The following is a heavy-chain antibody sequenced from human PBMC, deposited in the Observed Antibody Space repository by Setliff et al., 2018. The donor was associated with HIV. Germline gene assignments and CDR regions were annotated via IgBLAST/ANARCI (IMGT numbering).Heavy chain of an antibody. V-gene: IGHV1-69*13. CDR3: ARDFSGQQLVGGWFDP. Sequence: GASVKVSCKAPGGTFSSYVISWVRQAPGQGLEWMGGIIPIFGTANYAQKFQGRVTITADESTSTAYMELSSLRSDDTAVYYCARDFSGQQLVGGWFDPWGQETLVTVSS. CDR2: IIPIFGTA. CDR1: GGTFSSYV. J-gene: IGHJ5*02. D-gene: IGHD6-13*01.